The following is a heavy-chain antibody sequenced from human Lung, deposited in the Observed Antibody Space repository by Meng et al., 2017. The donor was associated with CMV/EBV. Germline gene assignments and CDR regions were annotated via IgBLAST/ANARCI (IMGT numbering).Heavy chain of an antibody. J-gene: IGHJ2*01. V-gene: IGHV3-66*02. D-gene: IGHD2-15*01. Sequence: GESLKISCAASGFSVTTNDINWVRQAPGKGLEWVSITFRAGNTYYTDHVKGRFTVSRDNSKNTLYLQMDSLRVEDTAVYYCASFTRQLQVVGAIYWYADLWGRGTXVTVSS. CDR2: TFRAGNT. CDR1: GFSVTTND. CDR3: ASFTRQLQVVGAIYWYADL.